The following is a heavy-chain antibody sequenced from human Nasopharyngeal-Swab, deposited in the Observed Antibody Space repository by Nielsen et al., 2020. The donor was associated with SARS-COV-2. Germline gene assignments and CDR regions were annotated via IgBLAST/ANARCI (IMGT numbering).Heavy chain of an antibody. Sequence: VRQAPGKGLVWVSRINSDGSSTSYADSVKGRFTISRDNAKNTLYLQMNSLRAEDTAVYYCARDVGDYYDSSGTFDHWGQGTLVTVSS. CDR2: INSDGSST. CDR3: ARDVGDYYDSSGTFDH. V-gene: IGHV3-74*01. J-gene: IGHJ4*02. D-gene: IGHD3-22*01.